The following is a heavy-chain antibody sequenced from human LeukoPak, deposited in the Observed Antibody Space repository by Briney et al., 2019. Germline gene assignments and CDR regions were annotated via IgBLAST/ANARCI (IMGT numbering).Heavy chain of an antibody. Sequence: ASVKVSCKTSGYTFTSYYMHWLRQAPGQGLEWMGWINPSNGATHYAQKFQGRVTLTRDTSISTVYMELSRLTSDDTAVYYCARDLTTYSPDVVYWGLGTLVTVSS. CDR2: INPSNGAT. CDR1: GYTFTSYY. D-gene: IGHD1-26*01. CDR3: ARDLTTYSPDVVY. V-gene: IGHV1-2*02. J-gene: IGHJ4*02.